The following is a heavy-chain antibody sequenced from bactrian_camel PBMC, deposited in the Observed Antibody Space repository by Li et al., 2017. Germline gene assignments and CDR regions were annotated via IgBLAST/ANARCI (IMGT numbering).Heavy chain of an antibody. D-gene: IGHD2*01. CDR2: IYTAGTST. CDR3: TAVVPPPLCALSAVTYERNY. Sequence: HVQLVESGGGSVQAGGSLRLSCAASGYSYIVNCMGWFRQAPGREREAVAAIYTAGTSTYYRDSVKDRFTISQDNAKNTVYLQMNSLKPEDTAMYYCTAVVPPPLCALSAVTYERNYVGQGTQVTVS. J-gene: IGHJ4*01. V-gene: IGHV3S54*01. CDR1: GYSYIVNC.